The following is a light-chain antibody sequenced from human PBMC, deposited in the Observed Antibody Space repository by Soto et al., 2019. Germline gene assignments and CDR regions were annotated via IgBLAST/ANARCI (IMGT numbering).Light chain of an antibody. CDR2: DDR. J-gene: IGLJ2*01. Sequence: SYELTQPPSVSVAPGQTARITCGGTNIGSKAVHWYQQRPGQAPVLVVYDDRDRPSGIPERISGSNSGNTATLTITRVEVGDEADFYCQVWDSSRDHPGLFGGGTKLTVL. CDR3: QVWDSSRDHPGL. CDR1: NIGSKA. V-gene: IGLV3-21*02.